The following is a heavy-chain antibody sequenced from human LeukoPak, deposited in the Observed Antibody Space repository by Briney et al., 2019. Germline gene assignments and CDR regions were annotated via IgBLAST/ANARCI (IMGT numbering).Heavy chain of an antibody. CDR3: AELGITMIGGV. V-gene: IGHV3-7*01. Sequence: GGSLGLSCAASGFTFSSYWMTWDRQAPGKGLEWVANIKQDGSDKYYVDSVKGRFTISRDNAQNSLYLQMNSLRAEDTAVYYCAELGITMIGGVWGKGTTVTISS. CDR2: IKQDGSDK. CDR1: GFTFSSYW. J-gene: IGHJ6*04. D-gene: IGHD3-10*02.